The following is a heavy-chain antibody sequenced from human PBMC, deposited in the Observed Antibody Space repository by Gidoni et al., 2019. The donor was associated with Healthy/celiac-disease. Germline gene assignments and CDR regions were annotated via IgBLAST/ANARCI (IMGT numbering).Heavy chain of an antibody. D-gene: IGHD3-10*01. CDR3: ARDDYYGSGSYPPHTGYYGMDV. CDR1: GFTFRSYG. J-gene: IGHJ6*02. CDR2: IWYDGSNK. V-gene: IGHV3-33*01. Sequence: QVQLVESGGGLVQPGRYLRLSCAASGFTFRSYGMHWFRQAPGKVLEWVSVIWYDGSNKYYADSVKGRFTISRDNSKNTLYLQMNSLRAEDTAVYYCARDDYYGSGSYPPHTGYYGMDVWGQGTTVTVSS.